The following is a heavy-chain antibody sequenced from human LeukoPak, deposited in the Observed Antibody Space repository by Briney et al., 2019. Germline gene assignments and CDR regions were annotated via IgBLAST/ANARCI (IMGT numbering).Heavy chain of an antibody. CDR2: ISGSGGDT. CDR3: AKDQNYESSGYYGGFDY. CDR1: GFSFSSHV. J-gene: IGHJ4*02. V-gene: IGHV3-23*01. Sequence: GGSLRLSCAASGFSFSSHVMHWVRQAPGKGLEGVSGISGSGGDTYYADSVKGRFTISRDNSKNTLNLQMNSLGAEDTALYYCAKDQNYESSGYYGGFDYWGQGTLVTVSS. D-gene: IGHD3-22*01.